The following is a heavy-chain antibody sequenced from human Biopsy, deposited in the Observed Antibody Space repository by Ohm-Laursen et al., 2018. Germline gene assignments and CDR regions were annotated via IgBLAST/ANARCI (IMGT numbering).Heavy chain of an antibody. J-gene: IGHJ4*02. CDR2: ISYTGVI. V-gene: IGHV4-59*01. CDR3: ARMPHFDY. D-gene: IGHD2-2*01. Sequence: SETLSFTCTGSGGAISGYHWSWIRKSPGKGLEWLANISYTGVITSNPALSGRAIMSLDTSKNQFFLRLIYVTAADTAVYYCARMPHFDYWGQGILVTVSS. CDR1: GGAISGYH.